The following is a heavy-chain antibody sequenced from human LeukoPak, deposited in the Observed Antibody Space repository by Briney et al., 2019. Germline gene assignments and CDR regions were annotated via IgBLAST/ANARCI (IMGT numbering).Heavy chain of an antibody. D-gene: IGHD3-22*01. CDR2: TAGSGISK. Sequence: GGSLRLSCAASGFTFSSYSMNWVRQAPGRGLEWASSTAGSGISKDYADSVKGRFTISKDKSKNTLYLQMDNLRAEDTGVYFCARLPTFYYDSSGYHYDYWGQGTLVTVSS. CDR1: GFTFSSYS. V-gene: IGHV3-23*01. CDR3: ARLPTFYYDSSGYHYDY. J-gene: IGHJ4*02.